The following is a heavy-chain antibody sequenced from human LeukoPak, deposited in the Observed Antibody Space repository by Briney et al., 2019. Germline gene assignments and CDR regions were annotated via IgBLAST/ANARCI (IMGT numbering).Heavy chain of an antibody. CDR1: GVTFSSYT. D-gene: IGHD5-18*01. J-gene: IGHJ4*02. Sequence: SVKVSCKASGVTFSSYTISWVRQAPGHGREWMGRIIPILGIANYAQKLQGRVTITADKSTSTAYMELSSLRSEDTAVYYCARRAVEWDTAMVFDYWGQGTLVTVSS. CDR3: ARRAVEWDTAMVFDY. CDR2: IIPILGIA. V-gene: IGHV1-69*02.